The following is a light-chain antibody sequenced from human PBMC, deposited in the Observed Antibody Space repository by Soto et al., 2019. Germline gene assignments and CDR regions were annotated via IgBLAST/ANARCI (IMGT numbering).Light chain of an antibody. J-gene: IGKJ5*01. CDR1: QSISSNY. CDR3: QQYGGSLSIT. CDR2: GAS. V-gene: IGKV3-20*01. Sequence: EIVLTQSPGTLSLSPGERATLSCRASQSISSNYLAWYQQKPGQAPRLLFYGASSRATGIPDRFSGSGSGSDFTITISRLETEDFAVYYCQQYGGSLSITFGHGTRLEIK.